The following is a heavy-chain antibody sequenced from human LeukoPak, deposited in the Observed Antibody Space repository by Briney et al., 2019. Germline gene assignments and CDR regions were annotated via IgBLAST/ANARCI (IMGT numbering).Heavy chain of an antibody. V-gene: IGHV3-30*03. CDR3: ASAAGPFDN. Sequence: PGGSLRLSCAASGFTFSSYGMHWVRQAPGKGLEWVAVISYDGSNKYYADSVKGRFTISRDNSKNTLYLQMNSLRAEDTAVYYCASAAGPFDNWGQGTLVTVSS. J-gene: IGHJ4*02. CDR2: ISYDGSNK. CDR1: GFTFSSYG. D-gene: IGHD6-13*01.